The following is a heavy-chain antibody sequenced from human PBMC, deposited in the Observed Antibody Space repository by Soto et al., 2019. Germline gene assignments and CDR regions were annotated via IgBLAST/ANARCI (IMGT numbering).Heavy chain of an antibody. D-gene: IGHD2-2*01. CDR2: INPKSGGT. Sequence: ASVKVSCKASGYTFTGYYIHWVRQAPGQGREWIGWINPKSGGTHYAQNFQGWVTMARDTSISTAYMELSRLNSDDTAVYYCARGYCSGTSCYAANYYYYMDVWGTGTTVTVSS. V-gene: IGHV1-2*04. CDR1: GYTFTGYY. CDR3: ARGYCSGTSCYAANYYYYMDV. J-gene: IGHJ6*03.